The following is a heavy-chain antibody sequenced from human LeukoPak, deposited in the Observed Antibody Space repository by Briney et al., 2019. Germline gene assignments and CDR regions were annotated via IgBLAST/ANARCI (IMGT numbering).Heavy chain of an antibody. CDR2: INHGGST. CDR1: DGSLTGYF. D-gene: IGHD3-3*01. J-gene: IGHJ6*02. CDR3: ARVAIFGVVINAMDV. V-gene: IGHV4-34*01. Sequence: SETLSLTCAISDGSLTGYFWNWVRQAPGKGLEWIGDINHGGSTNYNPSLRSRVTMSVDTSKNQFSLKLSSVTAADTAVYYCARVAIFGVVINAMDVWGQGITVTVSS.